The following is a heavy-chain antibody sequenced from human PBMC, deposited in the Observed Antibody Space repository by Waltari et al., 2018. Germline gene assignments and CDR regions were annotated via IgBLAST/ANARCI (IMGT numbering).Heavy chain of an antibody. J-gene: IGHJ6*02. D-gene: IGHD3-22*01. CDR1: EFTFSSYA. V-gene: IGHV3-30*04. CDR3: ARDYCDRTNCHGMDV. CDR2: ISYNERNI. Sequence: QVQLVASGGGVVQPGRSMRLSCTASEFTFSSYAMHWVRQAPGKGLEWVAVISYNERNIYYVDSVKGRFTISRDNSKKMLYLQMNSLITEDTAVYYCARDYCDRTNCHGMDVWG.